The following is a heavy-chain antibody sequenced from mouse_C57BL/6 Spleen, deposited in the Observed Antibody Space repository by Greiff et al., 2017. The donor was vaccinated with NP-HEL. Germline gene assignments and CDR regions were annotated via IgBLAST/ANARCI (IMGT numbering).Heavy chain of an antibody. CDR1: GYTFTTYP. J-gene: IGHJ2*01. V-gene: IGHV1-47*01. Sequence: QVQLQQPGAELVKPGASVKMSCKASGYTFTTYPIEWMKQNHGKSLEWIGNFHPYNDDTKYNEKFKGKATLTVDTSSSTAYMQLSSLTSEDSAVYYCARSKLSFDYWGQGTTLTVSS. CDR2: FHPYNDDT. CDR3: ARSKLSFDY.